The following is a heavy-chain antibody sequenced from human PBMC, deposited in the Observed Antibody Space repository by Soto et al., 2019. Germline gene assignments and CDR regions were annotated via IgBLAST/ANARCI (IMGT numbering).Heavy chain of an antibody. Sequence: QVQLQESGPGLVKPSETLSLSCTVSGGSISSYYWSWFRQSPGKRMEWIGYVHHSWGSSYNPSLQSRVAISLDTSKSQFSLKVTSVTATDTAVYYCARQGFGPLHGHVDVWGQGTTVSVSS. CDR1: GGSISSYY. D-gene: IGHD3-10*01. V-gene: IGHV4-59*08. CDR2: VHHSWGS. J-gene: IGHJ6*02. CDR3: ARQGFGPLHGHVDV.